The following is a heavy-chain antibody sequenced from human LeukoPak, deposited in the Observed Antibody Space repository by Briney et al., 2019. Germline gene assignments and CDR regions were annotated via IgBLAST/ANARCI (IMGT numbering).Heavy chain of an antibody. V-gene: IGHV3-33*01. CDR2: LWYDGSNT. Sequence: PGGSLRLSCVPSGFTFSSYDMHWVRQAPGKGLERVAVLWYDGSNTYYADSVKGRFTISRDNSKNTLYLQMNSLRAEDTAVYYCAREKDRVFDSWGQGTLVTVSS. CDR1: GFTFSSYD. J-gene: IGHJ4*02. CDR3: AREKDRVFDS. D-gene: IGHD1-14*01.